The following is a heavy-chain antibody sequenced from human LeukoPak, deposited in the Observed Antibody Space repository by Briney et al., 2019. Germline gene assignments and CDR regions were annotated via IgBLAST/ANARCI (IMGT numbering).Heavy chain of an antibody. J-gene: IGHJ4*02. D-gene: IGHD2-15*01. CDR1: GGSISSGSYY. CDR3: ARDEDCSGNSCPSFFDY. V-gene: IGHV4-61*02. CDR2: IYTSGST. Sequence: SETLTLTCTVSGGSISSGSYYWSWIRQPAGKGLEWIGRIYTSGSTNYNPSLKSRVTISVDTSKNQFSLKLSSVTAADTAVYYCARDEDCSGNSCPSFFDYWGQGTLVTVSS.